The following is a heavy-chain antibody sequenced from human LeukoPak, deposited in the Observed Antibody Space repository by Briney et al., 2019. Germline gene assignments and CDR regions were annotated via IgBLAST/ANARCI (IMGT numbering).Heavy chain of an antibody. D-gene: IGHD5-18*01. CDR1: GFTFNTFW. CDR2: IDEDGSEK. Sequence: GGSLRLSCAVSGFTFNTFWMSWVRQAPGKGLEWVANIDEDGSEKYYVESVKGRFTISRDNAKNTLYLQMNSLRAEDTAVYYCASEIEYKFGYFSWGQGTLVTVSS. V-gene: IGHV3-7*01. J-gene: IGHJ5*02. CDR3: ASEIEYKFGYFS.